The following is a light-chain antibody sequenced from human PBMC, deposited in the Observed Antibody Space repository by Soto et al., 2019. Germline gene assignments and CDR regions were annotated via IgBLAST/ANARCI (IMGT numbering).Light chain of an antibody. Sequence: EIVLMQSPGTLPLSPGERATLSCRASQTMTRPYVAWYQQKPGQAPRLLIYAASYRATGISDKFSGIGSGTDFSLTISRLEPEDSAVYYCHQYHSPPQTFGQGNKVEIK. CDR1: QTMTRPY. V-gene: IGKV3-20*01. J-gene: IGKJ2*01. CDR3: HQYHSPPQT. CDR2: AAS.